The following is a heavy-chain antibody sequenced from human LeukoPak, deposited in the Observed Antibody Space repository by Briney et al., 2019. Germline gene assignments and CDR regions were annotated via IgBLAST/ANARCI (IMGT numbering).Heavy chain of an antibody. V-gene: IGHV3-23*01. CDR2: ISGSGGAT. J-gene: IGHJ4*02. CDR3: AKVGPTGGYYFDY. CDR1: GFTFSTNA. D-gene: IGHD3-10*01. Sequence: QTGGSLRLSCAASGFTFSTNAMSWVRQAPGKGLEWVSIISGSGGATHYAESVKGRFTISRDNSKNTLYLQMNSLRVEDTAIYYCAKVGPTGGYYFDYWGQGTLVTVSS.